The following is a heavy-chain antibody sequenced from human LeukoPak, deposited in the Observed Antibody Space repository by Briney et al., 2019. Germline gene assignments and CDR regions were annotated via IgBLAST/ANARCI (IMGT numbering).Heavy chain of an antibody. CDR1: GFTFSSYT. CDR3: ARGSDTAMVLFYYFDY. J-gene: IGHJ4*02. CDR2: ISSSSSYI. D-gene: IGHD5-18*01. V-gene: IGHV3-21*01. Sequence: GGSLRLSCAASGFTFSSYTMNWVRQAPGKGLEWVSSISSSSSYIYYADSVKGRFTISRDNAKNSLYLQMNTLRAEDTAVYYCARGSDTAMVLFYYFDYWGQGTLVTVSS.